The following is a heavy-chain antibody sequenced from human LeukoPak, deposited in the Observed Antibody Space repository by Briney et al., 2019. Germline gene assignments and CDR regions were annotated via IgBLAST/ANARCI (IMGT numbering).Heavy chain of an antibody. CDR1: GFTFSSYD. CDR2: IRYYGSNK. J-gene: IGHJ4*02. CDR3: AKDRFGIVVVPAVSYYFDY. D-gene: IGHD2-2*01. Sequence: PGGSLRLSCAASGFTFSSYDMHWVPQAPGKGLEGVAFIRYYGSNKYYADSVKGRFTISRDNSKNTLYLQMNSLRAEDTAVYYCAKDRFGIVVVPAVSYYFDYWGQGTLVTVSS. V-gene: IGHV3-30*02.